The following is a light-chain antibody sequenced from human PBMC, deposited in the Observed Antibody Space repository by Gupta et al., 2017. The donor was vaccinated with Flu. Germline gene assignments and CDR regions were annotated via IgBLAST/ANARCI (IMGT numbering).Light chain of an antibody. J-gene: IGKJ2*01. Sequence: TLSLSPGERATLSCRASQSVSSSYLAWYQQKPGQAPRLLIYGASSRATGIPDRFSGSGSGTDFTLTISRLEPEDFAVYYCQQYGSSPWYTFGQGTKLEIK. CDR3: QQYGSSPWYT. CDR1: QSVSSSY. CDR2: GAS. V-gene: IGKV3-20*01.